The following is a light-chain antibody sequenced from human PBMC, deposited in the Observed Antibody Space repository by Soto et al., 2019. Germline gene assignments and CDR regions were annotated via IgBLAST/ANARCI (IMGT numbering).Light chain of an antibody. CDR1: QSITNN. CDR3: QQYQNWPRT. Sequence: EIVMTQSPVTLSVSPGERATLSCRASQSITNNLAWYQQKPGQAPRLLVYGASTRAAGIAATFSGSGSGTEFTLTISSLQSEDVAVYYCQQYQNWPRTFGQGTKVDI. CDR2: GAS. J-gene: IGKJ1*01. V-gene: IGKV3-15*01.